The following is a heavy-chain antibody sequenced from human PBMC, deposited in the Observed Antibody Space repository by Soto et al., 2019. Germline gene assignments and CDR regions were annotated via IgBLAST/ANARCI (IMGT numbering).Heavy chain of an antibody. CDR2: ISASGMST. CDR1: GFTVSSYG. V-gene: IGHV3-23*01. D-gene: IGHD1-26*01. Sequence: EVQLLESGGGLVQPGGSLRLACAASGFTVSSYGMNWVRQAPGMGLEWVSGISASGMSTNYADSVKGRFTISRDNAKNTIYSQMNSLRAEDTSIYYCVKPNGSLQPWVQGTLVTVS. CDR3: VKPNGSLQP. J-gene: IGHJ4*02.